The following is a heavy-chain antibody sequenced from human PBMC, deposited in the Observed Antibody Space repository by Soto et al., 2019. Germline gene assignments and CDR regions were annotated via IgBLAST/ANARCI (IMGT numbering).Heavy chain of an antibody. J-gene: IGHJ4*02. Sequence: GGSLRLSCAASGFTVSSNYMSWVRQAPGKGLEWVSVIYSGGSTYYADSVKGRFTISRDNSKNTLYLQMNSLRAEDTAVYYCARVKLGLPYFDYWGQGTLVTVSS. CDR3: ARVKLGLPYFDY. CDR1: GFTVSSNY. CDR2: IYSGGST. V-gene: IGHV3-66*01. D-gene: IGHD1-7*01.